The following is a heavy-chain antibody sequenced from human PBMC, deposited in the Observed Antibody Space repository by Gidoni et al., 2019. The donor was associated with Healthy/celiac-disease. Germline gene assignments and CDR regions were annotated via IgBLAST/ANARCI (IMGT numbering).Heavy chain of an antibody. J-gene: IGHJ6*02. CDR3: AKDISGTEDYYYGMDV. Sequence: EVQLVESGGGLVQPGRSLRLSCAASGFTFDDYAMHWVRQAPGKGLEWVSVISWNSGSIGYADSVKGRFTISRDNAKNSLYLQMNSLRAEDTALYYCAKDISGTEDYYYGMDVWGQGTTVTVSS. CDR2: ISWNSGSI. V-gene: IGHV3-9*01. CDR1: GFTFDDYA. D-gene: IGHD1-1*01.